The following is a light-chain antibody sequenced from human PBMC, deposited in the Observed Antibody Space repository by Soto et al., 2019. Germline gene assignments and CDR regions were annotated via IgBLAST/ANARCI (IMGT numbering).Light chain of an antibody. CDR2: GAS. CDR1: RSINNN. V-gene: IGKV3-15*01. CDR3: QQYNNWPQT. Sequence: TPAPSSLSGFPGEKAPPSCRASRSINNNVAWYQLKDGQVPRLLIDGASTRAADVPARFSGGGSGTEFTLTISSLQPEDFAEYHCQQYNNWPQTFGLGTKVDIK. J-gene: IGKJ1*01.